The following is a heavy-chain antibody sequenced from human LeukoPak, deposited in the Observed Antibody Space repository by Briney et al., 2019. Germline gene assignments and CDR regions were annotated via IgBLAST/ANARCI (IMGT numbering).Heavy chain of an antibody. D-gene: IGHD6-13*01. CDR2: MNPNSGNT. Sequence: ASVKVSCKASGYTFTSYDINWVRQAPGQGLEWMGWMNPNSGNTGYAQKFQGRVTMTRNTSISTAYMELSSLRSEDTAVYYCASVGIAAAGRIDPWGQGTLVTVSS. V-gene: IGHV1-8*01. CDR1: GYTFTSYD. CDR3: ASVGIAAAGRIDP. J-gene: IGHJ5*02.